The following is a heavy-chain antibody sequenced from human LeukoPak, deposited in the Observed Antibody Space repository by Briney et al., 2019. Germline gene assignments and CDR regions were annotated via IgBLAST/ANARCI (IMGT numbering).Heavy chain of an antibody. CDR3: VREKRGPGNFDKYYGTDV. CDR2: INWDGTVK. Sequence: GGSLRLSCTTSGFIFNNYAMHWVRQPPGKGLEWVSNINWDGTVKAYADSLKGRFTISRDNAKNSLYLQMNSLTPEDTALYYCVREKRGPGNFDKYYGTDVWGQGTTITVSS. CDR1: GFIFNNYA. D-gene: IGHD4-23*01. V-gene: IGHV3-9*01. J-gene: IGHJ6*02.